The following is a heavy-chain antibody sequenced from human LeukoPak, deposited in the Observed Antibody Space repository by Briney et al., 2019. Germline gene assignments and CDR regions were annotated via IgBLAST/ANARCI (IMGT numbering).Heavy chain of an antibody. CDR2: ISYTGST. CDR3: ARGRHGYGYPYYYYYMDV. D-gene: IGHD5-18*01. CDR1: GGSIRSTSYY. J-gene: IGHJ6*03. V-gene: IGHV4-39*07. Sequence: SETLSLTCTVSGGSIRSTSYYWGWIRQPPGKGLDWIGSISYTGSTYYNPSLKSRVTISVDTSKNQFSLKLSSVTAADTAVYYCARGRHGYGYPYYYYYMDVWGKGTTVTVSS.